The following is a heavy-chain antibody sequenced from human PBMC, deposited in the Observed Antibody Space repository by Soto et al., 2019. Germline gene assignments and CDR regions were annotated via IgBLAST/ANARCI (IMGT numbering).Heavy chain of an antibody. Sequence: GASVKVSCKASGGSFSTLGINWVRQAPGQGLEWMGGMIPLFGKARYAETSQGRVTITADTSTGTAYMEVSSLRSDDTAVFYCATAHNSGWYFFDYWGPGTLVTVSS. D-gene: IGHD6-19*01. V-gene: IGHV1-69*06. CDR2: MIPLFGKA. J-gene: IGHJ4*02. CDR3: ATAHNSGWYFFDY. CDR1: GGSFSTLG.